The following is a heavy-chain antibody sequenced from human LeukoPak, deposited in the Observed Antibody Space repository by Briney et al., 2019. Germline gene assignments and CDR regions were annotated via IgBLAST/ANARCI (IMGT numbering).Heavy chain of an antibody. CDR3: ARIAEALDV. V-gene: IGHV4-34*01. CDR1: GGSFSVYY. J-gene: IGHJ6*04. Sequence: PSETLSLTCAVYGGSFSVYYWSWIRQPPGKGLEWIGEINHSRSTNYNTSLKSRVTISVDTSKNQFSLKLSSVTAADTAMYYCARIAEALDVWGKGTTVTVSS. CDR2: INHSRST.